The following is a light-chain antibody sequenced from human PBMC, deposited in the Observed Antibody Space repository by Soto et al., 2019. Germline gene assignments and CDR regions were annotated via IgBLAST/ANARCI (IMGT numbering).Light chain of an antibody. CDR2: GAS. V-gene: IGKV3-15*01. J-gene: IGKJ5*01. CDR1: QSVSSY. Sequence: EIVLTQSPATLSLSPGERATLSCRASQSVSSYLAWYQQKPGQVPRLLIYGASTRATGIPARFSGSGSGTEFTLTISSLQSEDFAVYYCQQYNNWPPITFGQGTRLEIK. CDR3: QQYNNWPPIT.